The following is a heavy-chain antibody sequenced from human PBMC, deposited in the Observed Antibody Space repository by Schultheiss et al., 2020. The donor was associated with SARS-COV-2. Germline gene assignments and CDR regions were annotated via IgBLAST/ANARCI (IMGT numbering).Heavy chain of an antibody. CDR2: IYSGGGT. CDR3: AREGLGSSGWYGGAFDY. Sequence: GESLKISCAASGFTVSSSYMSWVRQAPGKGLEWVSVIYSGGGTYFADSVKGRFTISRDTSKNTLYLQMNSLRAEDTAVYYCAREGLGSSGWYGGAFDYWGQGTLVTVSS. D-gene: IGHD6-19*01. CDR1: GFTVSSSY. V-gene: IGHV3-53*01. J-gene: IGHJ4*02.